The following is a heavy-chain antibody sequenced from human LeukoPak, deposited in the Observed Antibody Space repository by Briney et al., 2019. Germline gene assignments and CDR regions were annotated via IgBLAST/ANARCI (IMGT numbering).Heavy chain of an antibody. CDR2: IYYSGST. V-gene: IGHV4-59*08. J-gene: IGHJ5*02. CDR1: GGSISSYY. CDR3: ASLDSSGYPYNWFDP. D-gene: IGHD3-22*01. Sequence: PSETLSLTCTVSGGSISSYYWRWIRQPPGKGLEWIGYIYYSGSTNYNPSLKSRVTISVDTSKNQFSLKLSSVPAADTAVYYCASLDSSGYPYNWFDPWGQGTLVTVSS.